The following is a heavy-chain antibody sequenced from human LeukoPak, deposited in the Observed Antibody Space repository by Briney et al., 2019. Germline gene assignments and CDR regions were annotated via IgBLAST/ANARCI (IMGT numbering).Heavy chain of an antibody. V-gene: IGHV1-2*02. J-gene: IGHJ3*02. Sequence: ASVKVSCKASGYTFTGYYMHWVRQAPGQGLEWMGWINPNSGGTNYAQKLQGRVTMTTDTSTSTAYMELRSLRSDDTAVYYCARDTTRRGAFDIWGQGTMVTVSS. CDR2: INPNSGGT. CDR1: GYTFTGYY. CDR3: ARDTTRRGAFDI. D-gene: IGHD1-1*01.